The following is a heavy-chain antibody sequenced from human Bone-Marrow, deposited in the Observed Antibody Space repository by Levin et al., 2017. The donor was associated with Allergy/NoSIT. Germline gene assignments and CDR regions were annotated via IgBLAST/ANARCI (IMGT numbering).Heavy chain of an antibody. CDR3: TKDRRFTVTADFDN. CDR1: GFTFTSYA. CDR2: ITGSAATA. Sequence: GGSLRLSCTASGFTFTSYAMAWVRQAPGKGLEWVASITGSAATAYYAASVKGRSTTPKDNPKNALVLHMNNVRPEDTADYYCTKDRRFTVTADFDNWGHGTRVTVSS. D-gene: IGHD2-21*02. V-gene: IGHV3-23*01. J-gene: IGHJ4*01.